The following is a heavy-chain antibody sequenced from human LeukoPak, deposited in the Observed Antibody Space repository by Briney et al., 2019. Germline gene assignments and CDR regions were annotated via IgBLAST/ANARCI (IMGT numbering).Heavy chain of an antibody. Sequence: GGALRLSCAASGFTVSSNYMSWVRQAPGKGLEWVSIIYSSGTTYYADSVKGRFTISRDNSKNTLYLEMNSLRAEDTAVYFCAKGMATTVVYLDYWGQGTLVTVSS. CDR3: AKGMATTVVYLDY. CDR1: GFTVSSNY. D-gene: IGHD5-24*01. CDR2: IYSSGTT. V-gene: IGHV3-66*01. J-gene: IGHJ4*02.